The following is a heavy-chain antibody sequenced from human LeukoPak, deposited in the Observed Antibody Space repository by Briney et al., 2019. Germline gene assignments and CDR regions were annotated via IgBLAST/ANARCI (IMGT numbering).Heavy chain of an antibody. CDR3: ARDPFDY. V-gene: IGHV3-7*01. CDR2: IKQDGSAK. CDR1: GFTFSDYD. Sequence: GGSLRLSCEASGFTFSDYDMHWVRQAPGKGLEWVANIKQDGSAKYYVDSVKGRFTISRDNAKNSLYLQMNSLRAEDTAVYYCARDPFDYWGQGTLVTVSS. J-gene: IGHJ4*02.